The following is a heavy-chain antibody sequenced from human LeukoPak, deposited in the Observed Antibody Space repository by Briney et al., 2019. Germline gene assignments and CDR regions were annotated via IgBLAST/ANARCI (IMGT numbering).Heavy chain of an antibody. D-gene: IGHD3-22*01. CDR1: GDSVSSNSAA. J-gene: IGHJ4*02. CDR3: ARLEVNIGYFDY. CDR2: TYYRSKWYN. Sequence: SQTLSLTCAISGDSVSSNSAAWNWIRQSPSRGLEWLGRTYYRSKWYNDYAVSVKSRITINPDTSKNQFYLQLNSVPPEDTAVYYCARLEVNIGYFDYWGQGTLVTVSS. V-gene: IGHV6-1*01.